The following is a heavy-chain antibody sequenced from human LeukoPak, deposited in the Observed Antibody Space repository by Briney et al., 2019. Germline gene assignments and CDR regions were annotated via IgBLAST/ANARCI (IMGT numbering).Heavy chain of an antibody. J-gene: IGHJ4*02. CDR2: FDPEDGET. CDR1: GYTLTELS. D-gene: IGHD3-3*01. V-gene: IGHV1-24*01. CDR3: ATHPRGNTIFGVVIVN. Sequence: GASVKVSCKVSGYTLTELSMHWVRQAPGKGLEWRGGFDPEDGETIYAQKFQGRVTMTEDTSTDTAYMELSSLRSEDTAVYYCATHPRGNTIFGVVIVNWGQGTLVTVSS.